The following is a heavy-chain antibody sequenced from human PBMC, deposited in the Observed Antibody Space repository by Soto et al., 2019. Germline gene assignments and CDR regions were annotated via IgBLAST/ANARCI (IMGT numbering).Heavy chain of an antibody. CDR1: GGTFSSYA. CDR2: IIPIFGTA. D-gene: IGHD3-10*01. V-gene: IGHV1-69*01. J-gene: IGHJ6*02. Sequence: QVQLVQSGAEVKKPGSSVKVSCKASGGTFSSYAISWVRQAPGQGLEWMGGIIPIFGTANYAQKFQGRVTITADESTSTAYMELSSLRSEDTAVYYCARNYYGSGSYYKYYYGMDVWGQGTTVTVSS. CDR3: ARNYYGSGSYYKYYYGMDV.